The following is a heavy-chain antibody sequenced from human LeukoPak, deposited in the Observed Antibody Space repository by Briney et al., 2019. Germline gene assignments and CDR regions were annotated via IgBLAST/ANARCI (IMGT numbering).Heavy chain of an antibody. J-gene: IGHJ6*03. Sequence: GESLKISCKGSGYSFTSYWIGWVRQMPGEGLEWMGIIYPGDSDTRYSPSLQGQVTISADKSISTAYLQWSSLKASDTAMYYCAIQSGSSSTTYYCYYYDVWGKGTTVTVSS. D-gene: IGHD6-6*01. V-gene: IGHV5-51*01. CDR3: AIQSGSSSTTYYCYYYDV. CDR2: IYPGDSDT. CDR1: GYSFTSYW.